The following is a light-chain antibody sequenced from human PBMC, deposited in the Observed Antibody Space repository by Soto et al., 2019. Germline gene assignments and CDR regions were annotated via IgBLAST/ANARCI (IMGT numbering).Light chain of an antibody. CDR2: DAS. CDR1: RSVSNL. Sequence: EIVLTQSPATLSLSPGERATLSCRASRSVSNLLAWYQHKPAQAPRLLIYDASKRATGIPARFSGSGSGTDFTLTGSSLQPEDCAVYYCQQRAIWYSFGQGTKLEIK. V-gene: IGKV3-11*01. J-gene: IGKJ2*03. CDR3: QQRAIWYS.